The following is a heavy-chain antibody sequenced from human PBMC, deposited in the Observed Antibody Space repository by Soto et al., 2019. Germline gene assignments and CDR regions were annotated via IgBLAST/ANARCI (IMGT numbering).Heavy chain of an antibody. CDR3: ARDRAEYYYDSSGSTDAFDI. D-gene: IGHD3-22*01. Sequence: VASVKVSCKASGGTFSSYAISWVRQAPGQGLEWMGGIIPIFGTANYAQKFQGRVTITADKSTSTAYMELSSLRSEDTAVYYCARDRAEYYYDSSGSTDAFDIWGQGTMVTVSS. V-gene: IGHV1-69*06. J-gene: IGHJ3*02. CDR1: GGTFSSYA. CDR2: IIPIFGTA.